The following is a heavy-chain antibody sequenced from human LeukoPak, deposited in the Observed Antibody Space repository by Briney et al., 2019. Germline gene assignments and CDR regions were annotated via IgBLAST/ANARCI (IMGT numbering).Heavy chain of an antibody. CDR1: GGTFSSYA. Sequence: SVKVSCKASGGTFSSYAISWVRQAPGQGLEWMGGIIPIFGTANYAQKFQGRVTITTDESTSTAYMELSSLRSEDTAVYYCARGDSSSWYPGRYYFDYWGQGTLVTVSS. J-gene: IGHJ4*02. CDR2: IIPIFGTA. V-gene: IGHV1-69*05. CDR3: ARGDSSSWYPGRYYFDY. D-gene: IGHD6-13*01.